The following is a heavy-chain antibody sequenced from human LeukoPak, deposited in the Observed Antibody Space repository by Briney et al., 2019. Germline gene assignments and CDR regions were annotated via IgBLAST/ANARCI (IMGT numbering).Heavy chain of an antibody. CDR2: IYHSGST. V-gene: IGHV4-59*08. J-gene: IGHJ3*02. CDR3: ARHGDLRAGSGYFFWSAFYI. D-gene: IGHD3-22*01. CDR1: GGSIGSYY. Sequence: SETLSLTCTVSGGSIGSYYWSWIRQPPGKGLEWIGQIYHSGSTDYTPSLKSRVTISVDTSKNQFSLKLSSATAADTAVYYCARHGDLRAGSGYFFWSAFYIWGQGTLVTVSS.